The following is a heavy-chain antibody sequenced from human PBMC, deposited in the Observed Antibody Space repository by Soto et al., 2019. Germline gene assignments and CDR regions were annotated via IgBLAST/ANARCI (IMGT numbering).Heavy chain of an antibody. Sequence: GGSLRLSCAASGFTFSSYAMKWVRQAPGKGLEWVSLIGESGTPTYYADSVKGRFTISRDNSGNTLFLEMYSLRAEDTAVYYCARYIPGVRYYGMDVWGKGTTVPVSS. J-gene: IGHJ6*04. CDR3: ARYIPGVRYYGMDV. CDR1: GFTFSSYA. CDR2: IGESGTPT. D-gene: IGHD2-2*01. V-gene: IGHV3-23*01.